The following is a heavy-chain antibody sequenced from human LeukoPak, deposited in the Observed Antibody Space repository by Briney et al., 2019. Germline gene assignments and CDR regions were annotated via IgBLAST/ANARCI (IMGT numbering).Heavy chain of an antibody. CDR3: ARDGMWFGEFRFDY. V-gene: IGHV4-39*07. CDR2: IYFSGST. D-gene: IGHD3-10*01. J-gene: IGHJ4*02. CDR1: GGSISSTTYY. Sequence: SETLSLTCTVSGGSISSTTYYWGWIRQPPGKGLEWIGSIYFSGSTYYNPSLKSRVTISVDTSKNQFSLKLSSVTDADTAVYYCARDGMWFGEFRFDYWGQGTLVTISS.